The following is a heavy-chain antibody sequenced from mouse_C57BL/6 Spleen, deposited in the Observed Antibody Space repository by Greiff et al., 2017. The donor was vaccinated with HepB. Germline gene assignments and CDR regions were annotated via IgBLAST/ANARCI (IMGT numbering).Heavy chain of an antibody. Sequence: VQLQQSGPALVKPGASVKISCKASGYAFSSSWMNWVKQRPGKGLEWIGRIYPGDGDTNYNGKFKGKATLTADKSSSTAYMQLSSLTSEDSAVYFCARGLLVGAMDYWGQGTSVTVSS. CDR1: GYAFSSSW. CDR3: ARGLLVGAMDY. V-gene: IGHV1-82*01. D-gene: IGHD3-1*01. J-gene: IGHJ4*01. CDR2: IYPGDGDT.